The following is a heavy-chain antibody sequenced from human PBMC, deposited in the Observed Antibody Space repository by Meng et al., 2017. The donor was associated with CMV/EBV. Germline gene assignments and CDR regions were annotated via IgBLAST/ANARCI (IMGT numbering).Heavy chain of an antibody. J-gene: IGHJ6*02. Sequence: ASVKVSCKASGYTFTSYGISWVRQAPGQGLEWMGWISAYNGNTNYAQKLQGRVTMTTDTSTSTAYMELRSLRSDDTAVYYGARGAPIFGVVIAWRGYYGMDVWGQGTTVTVSS. CDR3: ARGAPIFGVVIAWRGYYGMDV. CDR2: ISAYNGNT. CDR1: GYTFTSYG. D-gene: IGHD3-3*01. V-gene: IGHV1-18*01.